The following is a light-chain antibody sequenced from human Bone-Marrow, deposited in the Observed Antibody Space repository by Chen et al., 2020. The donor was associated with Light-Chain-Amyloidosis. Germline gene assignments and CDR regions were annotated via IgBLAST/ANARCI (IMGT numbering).Light chain of an antibody. Sequence: QSALTQPASVSGSPGQTINISCTGTSSDVGGDNHVSWYQQHPDKAPKLKIYEVTNRPSWVPGRFSCSKYYNTASLTISGLQTEDEADYFCSSYTITNTLVFGSGNRVTVL. CDR1: SSDVGGDNH. CDR2: EVT. V-gene: IGLV2-14*01. J-gene: IGLJ1*01. CDR3: SSYTITNTLV.